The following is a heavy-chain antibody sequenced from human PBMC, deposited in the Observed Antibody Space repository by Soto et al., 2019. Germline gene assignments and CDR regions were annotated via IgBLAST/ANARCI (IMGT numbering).Heavy chain of an antibody. J-gene: IGHJ1*01. D-gene: IGHD1-26*01. CDR2: IKRKADGGSI. Sequence: LVEAGGGLTQPGGSLRLSCAASGFTFRDVLMRWVLQAPGKVLEWVGRIKRKADGGSIDFSAPVKGRFSNSGDDSKNTLYQQMNNLKPEYTAVYFCTIDNMCGATAPQFHHWGQGTLVTVSS. CDR1: GFTFRDVL. CDR3: TIDNMCGATAPQFHH. V-gene: IGHV3-15*01.